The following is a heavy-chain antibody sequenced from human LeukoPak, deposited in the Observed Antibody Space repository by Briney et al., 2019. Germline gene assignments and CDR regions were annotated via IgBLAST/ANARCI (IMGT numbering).Heavy chain of an antibody. CDR3: ARHYGSGSYYAY. Sequence: SETLSLTCTVSGGSISSGGYYWSWIRQPPRKGLEWIGYIYHSGSTYYNPSLKSRVTISVDTSKNQFSLKLRSVTAADTAVYYCARHYGSGSYYAYWGQGTLVTVSS. CDR1: GGSISSGGYY. V-gene: IGHV4-30-2*01. J-gene: IGHJ4*02. CDR2: IYHSGST. D-gene: IGHD3-10*01.